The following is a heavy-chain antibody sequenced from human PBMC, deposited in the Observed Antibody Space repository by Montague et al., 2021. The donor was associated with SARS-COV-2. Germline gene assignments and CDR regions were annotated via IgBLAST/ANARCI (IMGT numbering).Heavy chain of an antibody. J-gene: IGHJ6*02. D-gene: IGHD1-1*01. CDR3: TSGREGNYNVMDV. Sequence: CAISGDSVSRNSATWNWVGQSPSRGLEWLGRTYYRSKWYNDYAXXXRGRVTINPDTSKNQFSLQLNSVTPEDTAIYYCTSGREGNYNVMDVWGQGTTVTVSS. CDR1: GDSVSRNSAT. V-gene: IGHV6-1*01. CDR2: TYYRSKWYN.